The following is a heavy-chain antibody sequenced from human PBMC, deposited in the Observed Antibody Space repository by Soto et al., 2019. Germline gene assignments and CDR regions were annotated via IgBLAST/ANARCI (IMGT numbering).Heavy chain of an antibody. CDR2: ISAHNGNT. CDR3: ARGRYGDY. V-gene: IGHV1-18*01. D-gene: IGHD1-1*01. Sequence: QVHLVQSGAEVKKPGASVKVSCKASGYTFTSYGITWVRQAPGQGLEWMGWISAHNGNTDYAQKLQGRVIVTRDPSTISAYMELRILTSDDTAVYYCARGRYGDYWGQGALVTVSS. CDR1: GYTFTSYG. J-gene: IGHJ4*02.